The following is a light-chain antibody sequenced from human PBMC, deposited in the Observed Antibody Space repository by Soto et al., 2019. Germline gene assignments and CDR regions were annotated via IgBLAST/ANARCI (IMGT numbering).Light chain of an antibody. V-gene: IGKV3-20*01. Sequence: EIVLTQSRGTLSLSPGERVTLSCRASQSVSSSYLAWYQQKPGQAPRLLIYGASSRATGIPDRISGSGSGTDFTLTISRLEPEDFAVYFCQQYGTSPLTFGGGTKVDIK. CDR1: QSVSSSY. J-gene: IGKJ4*01. CDR3: QQYGTSPLT. CDR2: GAS.